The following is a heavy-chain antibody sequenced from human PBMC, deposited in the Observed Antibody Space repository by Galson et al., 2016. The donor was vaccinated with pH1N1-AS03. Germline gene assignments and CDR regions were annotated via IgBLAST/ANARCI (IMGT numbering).Heavy chain of an antibody. CDR2: ISDDGRRK. D-gene: IGHD3-3*01. V-gene: IGHV3-30*03. Sequence: LRLSCAASGLTFSGYWMHWVRQAPGRGLEWISYISDDGRRKYYADSVKGRCTVSRDNSRNTVHLQMDSLENEDTAVYYCARDYIDKFCTDYWGQGALVTVSS. J-gene: IGHJ4*02. CDR1: GLTFSGYW. CDR3: ARDYIDKFCTDY.